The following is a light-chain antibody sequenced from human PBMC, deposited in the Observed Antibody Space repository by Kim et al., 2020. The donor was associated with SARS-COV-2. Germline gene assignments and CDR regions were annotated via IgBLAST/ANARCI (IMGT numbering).Light chain of an antibody. Sequence: PGQSVTISCSGTSTDFTTYTYVSWYQQHPGKAPKLIIYEITKRPSGVPDRFSGSKSGDTASLTVSGLQAEDEADYYCTSHANDNYVFGTGTKVTVL. CDR2: EIT. CDR3: TSHANDNYV. CDR1: STDFTTYTY. V-gene: IGLV2-8*01. J-gene: IGLJ1*01.